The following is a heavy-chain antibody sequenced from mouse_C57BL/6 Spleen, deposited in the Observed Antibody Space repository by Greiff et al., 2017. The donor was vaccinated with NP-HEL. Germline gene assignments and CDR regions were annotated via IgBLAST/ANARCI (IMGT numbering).Heavy chain of an antibody. D-gene: IGHD2-5*01. CDR3: ARQDSNYPYYFDY. Sequence: VQLQQSGPELVKPGASVKISCKASGYAFSSSWMNWVKQRPGKGLEWIGRIYPGDGDTNYNGKFKGKATLTADKSSSTAYMQLSSLTSEDSAVYFCARQDSNYPYYFDYWGQGTTLTVSS. CDR1: GYAFSSSW. CDR2: IYPGDGDT. J-gene: IGHJ2*01. V-gene: IGHV1-82*01.